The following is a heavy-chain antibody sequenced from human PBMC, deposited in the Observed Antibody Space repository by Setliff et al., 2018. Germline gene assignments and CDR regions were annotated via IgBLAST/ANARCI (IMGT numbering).Heavy chain of an antibody. Sequence: SETLSLTCAVYGGSFSGYYWSWIRQPPGKGLEWIGEINHSGSTNYNPSLKSRVTISVDTSKNQFSLKLSSVSAEDTAVYYCAREQYYNFWSGYYGMDVWGQGTTVTVS. V-gene: IGHV4-34*01. CDR1: GGSFSGYY. CDR2: INHSGST. CDR3: AREQYYNFWSGYYGMDV. D-gene: IGHD3-3*01. J-gene: IGHJ6*02.